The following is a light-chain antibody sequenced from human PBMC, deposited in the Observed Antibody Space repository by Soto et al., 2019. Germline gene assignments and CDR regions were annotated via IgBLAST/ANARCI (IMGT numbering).Light chain of an antibody. CDR3: QQYDYWWT. J-gene: IGKJ1*01. CDR1: QSVTSN. V-gene: IGKV3-15*01. Sequence: PGERATLSCRASQSVTSNVAWYQQKPGQAPRLLIYRASARATGVPARFSGSGSGTEFTLTISSLQSEDFGIYYCQQYDYWWTFGQGTKVDNK. CDR2: RAS.